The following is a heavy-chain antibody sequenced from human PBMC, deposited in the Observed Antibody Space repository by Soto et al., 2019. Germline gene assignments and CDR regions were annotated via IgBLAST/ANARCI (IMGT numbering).Heavy chain of an antibody. V-gene: IGHV1-18*01. CDR3: ARASYYDFWSGFLGAEIVDY. D-gene: IGHD3-3*01. CDR2: ISAYNGNT. Sequence: ASVKVSCKASGYTFTSYGISWVRQAPGRGLEWMGWISAYNGNTNYAQKLQGRVTMTTDTSTSTAYMELRSLRSDDTAVYYCARASYYDFWSGFLGAEIVDYWGQGTLVTVSS. CDR1: GYTFTSYG. J-gene: IGHJ4*02.